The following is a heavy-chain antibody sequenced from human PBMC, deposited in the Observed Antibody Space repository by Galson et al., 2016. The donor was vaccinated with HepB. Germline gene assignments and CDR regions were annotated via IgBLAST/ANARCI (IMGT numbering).Heavy chain of an antibody. V-gene: IGHV3-33*01. CDR2: IWSDGSNK. CDR1: GFTLSSFG. Sequence: LRLSCAASGFTLSSFGMHWVRQAPGKGLEWVALIWSDGSNKYNADSVKGRFTISRDNSKNMLYLQMNSLSVDDTAVYYCARGGRNDVFDYWGQGTLVTVSS. D-gene: IGHD1-1*01. CDR3: ARGGRNDVFDY. J-gene: IGHJ4*02.